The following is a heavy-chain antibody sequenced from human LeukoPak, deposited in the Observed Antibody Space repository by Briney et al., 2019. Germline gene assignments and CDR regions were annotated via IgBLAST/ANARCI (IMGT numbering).Heavy chain of an antibody. Sequence: SETLSLTCTVSGGSISSGGYYWSWIRQHPGKGLEWIGYIYYSGSTYYNPSLKSRVTISVDTSKNQFSLKLSSVTAADTAVYYCARGAYYYDSSGYYYVGAFDIWGQGTMVTVSS. CDR1: GGSISSGGYY. V-gene: IGHV4-31*03. D-gene: IGHD3-22*01. CDR3: ARGAYYYDSSGYYYVGAFDI. CDR2: IYYSGST. J-gene: IGHJ3*02.